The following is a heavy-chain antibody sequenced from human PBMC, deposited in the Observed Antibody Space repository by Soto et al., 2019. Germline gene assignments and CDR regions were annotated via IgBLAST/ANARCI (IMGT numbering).Heavy chain of an antibody. CDR2: TIPMFGTT. D-gene: IGHD3-22*01. Sequence: QVQMVQSGAEVKKPESSVRVSCKASGGTFNSYAITWVRQAPGQGLEWMGGTIPMFGTTNYAEKFQGRVTLTADESTDTAYMELSSLRSEDTAVYYCPRCGIRYHSIGYYLGIDGMDVWGQGTTVIVSS. CDR1: GGTFNSYA. J-gene: IGHJ6*02. CDR3: PRCGIRYHSIGYYLGIDGMDV. V-gene: IGHV1-69*12.